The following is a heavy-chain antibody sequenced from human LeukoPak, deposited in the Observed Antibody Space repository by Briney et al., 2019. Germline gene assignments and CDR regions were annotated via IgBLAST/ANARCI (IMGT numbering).Heavy chain of an antibody. Sequence: GESLKISCKGSGYTFTTYWIAWVRQMPGKGLEWMGIIYPGDSDTRYSPSFQGQVTISADKSISTAYLQWSSLKASDTAMYYCARARYYYDSSGYYVDAFDIWGQGTMVTVSS. V-gene: IGHV5-51*01. J-gene: IGHJ3*02. CDR1: GYTFTTYW. CDR3: ARARYYYDSSGYYVDAFDI. D-gene: IGHD3-22*01. CDR2: IYPGDSDT.